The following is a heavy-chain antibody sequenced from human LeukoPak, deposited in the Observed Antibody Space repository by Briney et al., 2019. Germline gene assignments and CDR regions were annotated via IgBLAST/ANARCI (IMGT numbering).Heavy chain of an antibody. CDR2: ISSSSSTI. CDR3: AREGGEWELLRTFDY. D-gene: IGHD1-26*01. CDR1: GFTFSSYS. J-gene: IGHJ4*02. Sequence: GGSLRLSCVASGFTFSSYSMNWVRQAPGKGLEWVSYISSSSSTIYYADSVKGRFTISRDNAKNSLYLQMNSLRAEDTAVYYCAREGGEWELLRTFDYWGQGTLVTVSS. V-gene: IGHV3-48*04.